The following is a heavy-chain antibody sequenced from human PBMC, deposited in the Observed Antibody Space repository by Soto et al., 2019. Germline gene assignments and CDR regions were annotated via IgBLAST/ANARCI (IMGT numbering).Heavy chain of an antibody. J-gene: IGHJ4*02. CDR2: IYYSGST. CDR1: DGSISSYY. V-gene: IGHV4-59*01. CDR3: ARVTSGYRPHFEY. D-gene: IGHD3-3*01. Sequence: QVQLQESGPGLVKPSETLSLTCTVSDGSISSYYWSWIRQPPGKGLEWIGYIYYSGSTNYKPSLKSRATISVDTSKNQFSLKLSSVTAADTAVYYCARVTSGYRPHFEYWGQGTLVTVSS.